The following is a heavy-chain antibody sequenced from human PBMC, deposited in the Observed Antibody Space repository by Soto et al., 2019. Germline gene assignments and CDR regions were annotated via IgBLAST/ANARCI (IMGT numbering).Heavy chain of an antibody. Sequence: QVQLQQWGAGLLKPSETLSLTCSVYGGSFSDYYWTWIRQPPGRGLEWIGEINHSGRTSYKPSLKSRITVSVDTSINQISLKMTSVTAADTAVYYCVRGSDTSSWSPGFDIWGQGTMVTVSS. CDR3: VRGSDTSSWSPGFDI. D-gene: IGHD6-19*01. CDR1: GGSFSDYY. V-gene: IGHV4-34*01. CDR2: INHSGRT. J-gene: IGHJ3*02.